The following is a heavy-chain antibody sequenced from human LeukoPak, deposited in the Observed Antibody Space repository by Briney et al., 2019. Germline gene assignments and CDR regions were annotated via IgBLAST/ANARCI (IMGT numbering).Heavy chain of an antibody. J-gene: IGHJ6*02. Sequence: PGGSLRLSCAVSGFTFSNYAMSWVRQAPGKGLGWVSGVSTSGVDTSYADPVKGRFTISRDNSKNTLYLQMNSLRAEDTAVYYCAKDQRYWAVWGQGTTVTVSS. CDR2: VSTSGVDT. D-gene: IGHD2-15*01. CDR3: AKDQRYWAV. CDR1: GFTFSNYA. V-gene: IGHV3-23*01.